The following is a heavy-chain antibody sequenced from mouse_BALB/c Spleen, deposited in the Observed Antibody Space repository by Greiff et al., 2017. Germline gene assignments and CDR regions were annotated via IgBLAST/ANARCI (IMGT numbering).Heavy chain of an antibody. CDR1: GDSITSCY. D-gene: IGHD2-1*01. Sequence: VQLKESGPSLVKPSQTLSLTCSVTGDSITSCYWNWIRKFPGNKLEYMGYISYSGSTYYNPSLKSRISITRDTSKNQYYLQLNSVTTEDTATYYCARGDGNYCNYYAMDYWGQGTSVTVSS. V-gene: IGHV3-8*02. CDR3: ARGDGNYCNYYAMDY. J-gene: IGHJ4*01. CDR2: ISYSGST.